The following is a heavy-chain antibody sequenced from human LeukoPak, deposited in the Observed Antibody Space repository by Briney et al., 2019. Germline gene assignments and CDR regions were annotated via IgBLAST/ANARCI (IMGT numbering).Heavy chain of an antibody. V-gene: IGHV4-39*07. CDR2: IHYSGST. J-gene: IGHJ5*02. CDR1: GGSISSSSYY. Sequence: SETLSLTCTVSGGSISSSSYYWGWIRQPPGKGLEWIGSIHYSGSTYYNPSLKSRVTISVDTSKNQFSLKLSSVTAADTAVYYCARGGGSYYWWFDPWGQGTLVTVSS. CDR3: ARGGGSYYWWFDP. D-gene: IGHD1-26*01.